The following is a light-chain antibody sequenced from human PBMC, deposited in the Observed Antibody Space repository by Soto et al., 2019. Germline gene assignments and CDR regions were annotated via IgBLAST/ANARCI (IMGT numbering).Light chain of an antibody. CDR3: SSYTSSNTGV. J-gene: IGLJ3*02. CDR2: EVT. Sequence: QSALTQPASVSGSPGQSITISCTGTSSDVGGYNFVSWYQQHPGKVPKLMIYEVTNRPSGLSNRFSGSKSGNTASLTISGLQAEDEADYYCSSYTSSNTGVFGGGTKLTVL. CDR1: SSDVGGYNF. V-gene: IGLV2-14*01.